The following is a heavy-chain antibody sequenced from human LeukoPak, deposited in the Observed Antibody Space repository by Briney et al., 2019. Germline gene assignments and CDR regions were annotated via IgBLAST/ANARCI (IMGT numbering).Heavy chain of an antibody. J-gene: IGHJ4*02. D-gene: IGHD2-21*01. V-gene: IGHV3-7*01. CDR2: IKQDGSEK. CDR1: GFTFSSYA. Sequence: PGGSLRLSCAASGFTFSSYAMSWVRQAPGKGLEWVANIKQDGSEKYYVDSVKGRFTISRDNAKNSLYLQMNSLRAEDTAVYYCARAPFGIAISYYFDYWGQGTLVTVSS. CDR3: ARAPFGIAISYYFDY.